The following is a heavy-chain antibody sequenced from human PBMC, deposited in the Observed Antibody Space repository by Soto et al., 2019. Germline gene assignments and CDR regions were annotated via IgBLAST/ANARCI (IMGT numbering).Heavy chain of an antibody. D-gene: IGHD3-10*01. CDR2: ISWDGGRT. J-gene: IGHJ5*02. Sequence: PGGSLRLSCAASGFTFDDYAMHWVRQAPGKGLEWVSLISWDGGRTYYADSVRGRFIVSRDSSKNSLYLQMSSLRVEDTALYYCTRDAISMVRGTDNWFDPWGQGTLVTVSS. CDR1: GFTFDDYA. CDR3: TRDAISMVRGTDNWFDP. V-gene: IGHV3-43D*04.